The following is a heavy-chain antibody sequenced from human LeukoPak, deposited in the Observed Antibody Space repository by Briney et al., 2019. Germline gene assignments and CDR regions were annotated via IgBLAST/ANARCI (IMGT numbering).Heavy chain of an antibody. J-gene: IGHJ3*02. Sequence: ASVKVSCKASGGTFSSYAISWVRQAPGQGLEWMGGIIPIFGTANYAQKFQGRVTMTRDTSTSTVYMELSSLRSEDTAVYYCAREAYNWNDADPNEDAFDIWGQGTMVAVSS. D-gene: IGHD1-1*01. V-gene: IGHV1-69*05. CDR3: AREAYNWNDADPNEDAFDI. CDR1: GGTFSSYA. CDR2: IIPIFGTA.